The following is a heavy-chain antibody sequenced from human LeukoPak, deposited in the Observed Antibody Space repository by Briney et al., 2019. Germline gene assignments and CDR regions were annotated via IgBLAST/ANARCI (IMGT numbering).Heavy chain of an antibody. CDR1: GFTFSRDG. V-gene: IGHV3-30*03. Sequence: GGSLRLSCAASGFTFSRDGMHWVRQAPGKGLEWVALVSYDGSNKYYADSLKGRFTISRDNSKNTLYLQMNSLRPEDTAVYYCATDSAGRVTMVRGPLDYWGQGTLVTVSS. CDR3: ATDSAGRVTMVRGPLDY. CDR2: VSYDGSNK. J-gene: IGHJ4*02. D-gene: IGHD3-10*01.